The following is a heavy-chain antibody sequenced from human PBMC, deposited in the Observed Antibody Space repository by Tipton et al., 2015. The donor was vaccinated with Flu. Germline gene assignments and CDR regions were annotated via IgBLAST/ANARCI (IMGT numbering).Heavy chain of an antibody. Sequence: SLRLSCAASGFTFSNAWMNWVRQAPGKGLEWVGRIKTKTDGGTTDYAAPVKGRFTITRDDSKNTLYLQMNSLKTEDTAVYYCTTDGEYCSSTTCYAGGTDSWGQGTLVTVSS. D-gene: IGHD2-2*01. CDR1: GFTFSNAW. CDR2: IKTKTDGGTT. V-gene: IGHV3-15*01. J-gene: IGHJ4*02. CDR3: TTDGEYCSSTTCYAGGTDS.